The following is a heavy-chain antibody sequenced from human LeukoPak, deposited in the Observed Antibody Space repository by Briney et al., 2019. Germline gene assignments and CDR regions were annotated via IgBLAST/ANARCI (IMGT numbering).Heavy chain of an antibody. CDR3: AKGDSTSCCRGEVY. Sequence: GRSLRLSCAASGFTFSSYAMHWVRQAPGKGLEWVAVISYDGSNKYYADSVKGRFTISRDNSKNTLYLQMSSLRAEDTAVYYCAKGDSTSCCRGEVYWGQGTLVTVSS. D-gene: IGHD2-2*01. V-gene: IGHV3-30-3*01. CDR2: ISYDGSNK. J-gene: IGHJ4*02. CDR1: GFTFSSYA.